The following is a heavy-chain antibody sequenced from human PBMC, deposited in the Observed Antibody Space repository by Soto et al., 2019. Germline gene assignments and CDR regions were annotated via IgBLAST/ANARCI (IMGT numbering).Heavy chain of an antibody. CDR3: ARGYDFWSGYYRPYYYYYGMDV. V-gene: IGHV1-69*13. J-gene: IGHJ6*02. D-gene: IGHD3-3*01. CDR2: IIPIFGTA. CDR1: GGTFSSYA. Sequence: SVKVSCKASGGTFSSYAISWVRQAPGQGLEWMGGIIPIFGTANYAQKFQGRVTITADESTSTAYMELSSLRSEDTAVYYCARGYDFWSGYYRPYYYYYGMDVWGQGTTVTVSS.